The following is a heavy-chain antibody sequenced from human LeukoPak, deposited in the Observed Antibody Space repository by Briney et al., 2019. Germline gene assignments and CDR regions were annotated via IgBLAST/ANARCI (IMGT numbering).Heavy chain of an antibody. V-gene: IGHV4-34*01. D-gene: IGHD3-10*01. CDR3: ARDYYGSGSYWN. CDR2: INHSGGT. CDR1: GGSFSGYY. Sequence: SETLSLTCAFHGGSFSGYYWSWIRQPPGKGLEWIGEINHSGGTKYNPSLKSRVTISVDTSKNQFSLKLSSVTAADTAVYYCARDYYGSGSYWNWGQGTLVTVSS. J-gene: IGHJ4*02.